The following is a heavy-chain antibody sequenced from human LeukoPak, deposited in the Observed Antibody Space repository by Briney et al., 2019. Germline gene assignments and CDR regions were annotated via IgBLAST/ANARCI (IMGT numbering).Heavy chain of an antibody. V-gene: IGHV3-23*01. CDR3: ATPRGASTYYDFWSDGWFDP. CDR1: GFTFSSYA. CDR2: ISGSGGST. Sequence: GGSLRLSCAASGFTFSSYAMSWVRQAPGKGLEWVSAISGSGGSTYYADSVKGRFTISRDNSKNTLYLQMNSLRAEDTAVYYCATPRGASTYYDFWSDGWFDPWGQGTLVTVSS. J-gene: IGHJ5*02. D-gene: IGHD3-3*01.